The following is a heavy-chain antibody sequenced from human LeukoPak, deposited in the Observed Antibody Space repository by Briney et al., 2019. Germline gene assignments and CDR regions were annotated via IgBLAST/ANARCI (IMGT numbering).Heavy chain of an antibody. CDR1: GGSISSGGYS. CDR3: AKVDSSSWYGIGYNWFDP. Sequence: SQTLSLTCAVSGGSISSGGYSWSWIRQPPGKGLEWIGYIYHSGSTYYNPSLKSRVTISVDRSKNQFSLKLSSVTAADTAVYYCAKVDSSSWYGIGYNWFDPRGQGTLVTVSS. V-gene: IGHV4-30-2*01. CDR2: IYHSGST. D-gene: IGHD6-13*01. J-gene: IGHJ5*02.